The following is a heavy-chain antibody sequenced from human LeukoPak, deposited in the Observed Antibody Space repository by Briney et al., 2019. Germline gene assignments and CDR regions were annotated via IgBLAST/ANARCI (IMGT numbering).Heavy chain of an antibody. D-gene: IGHD1-1*01. CDR2: IRHSDGNT. J-gene: IGHJ4*02. CDR1: GFTFNIYT. CDR3: AKGQETESRLDS. Sequence: GESLRLSCAASGFTFNIYTMYWVRQAPGKGLEWVSGIRHSDGNTYYADSVKGRFTISSDKSKNILFLQMNSLRAEDTALYYCAKGQETESRLDSWGQGTLVTVSS. V-gene: IGHV3-23*01.